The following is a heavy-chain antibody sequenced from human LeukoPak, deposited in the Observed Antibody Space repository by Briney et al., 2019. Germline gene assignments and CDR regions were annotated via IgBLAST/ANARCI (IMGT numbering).Heavy chain of an antibody. CDR3: ATSSGDV. CDR1: GFTFRSYW. V-gene: IGHV3-7*01. D-gene: IGHD6-25*01. CDR2: TKQDGREK. Sequence: GGSLRLSCVASGFTFRSYWMSWVRQAPGEGREWVANTKQDGREKYYVDSVRGRFTISRDNAKSSLYLQMNSLRVEDSAVYYCATSSGDVWGKGTTVTISS. J-gene: IGHJ6*04.